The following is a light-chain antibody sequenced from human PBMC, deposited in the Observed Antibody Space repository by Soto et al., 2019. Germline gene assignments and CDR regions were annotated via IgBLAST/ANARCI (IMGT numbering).Light chain of an antibody. CDR2: DAY. Sequence: IRMTPSPSTLSASVGDRVTITCRASQSISSWLAWYQQKPGKAPKLLIYDAYSLESGVPSRLSGSGSGTEFTLTISSPQPDDVATYYCQQYNSYPWTFGKGTKVELK. V-gene: IGKV1-5*01. CDR3: QQYNSYPWT. J-gene: IGKJ1*01. CDR1: QSISSW.